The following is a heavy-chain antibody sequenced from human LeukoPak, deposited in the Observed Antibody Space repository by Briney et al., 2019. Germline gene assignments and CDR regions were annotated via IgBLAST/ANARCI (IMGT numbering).Heavy chain of an antibody. J-gene: IGHJ5*02. CDR3: ARDPRHVRLAP. D-gene: IGHD2-8*01. V-gene: IGHV3-74*01. CDR2: NNGDGSTT. CDR1: GFSLSGYW. Sequence: GGSLRLSCVASGFSLSGYWMYWVRQAPGKGLMYISRNNGDGSTTNYADVVKGRFTMSRDNVKNTLYLQMNRLRVEDTAVYSCARDPRHVRLAPWGQGTLVTVSS.